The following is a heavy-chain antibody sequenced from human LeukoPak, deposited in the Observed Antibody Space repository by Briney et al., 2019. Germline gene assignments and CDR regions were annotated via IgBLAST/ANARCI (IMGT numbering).Heavy chain of an antibody. J-gene: IGHJ4*02. CDR3: ARVRVTDWGSSYFDY. CDR1: GGSISSYY. V-gene: IGHV4-59*12. D-gene: IGHD7-27*01. Sequence: SETLSLTCTVSGGSISSYYWSWIRQPPGKGLEWIGYIFHTGSTNYNPSLKSRVTISVDKSKNQFSLRLISVTAADTAVYFCARVRVTDWGSSYFDYWGQGNLVTVSS. CDR2: IFHTGST.